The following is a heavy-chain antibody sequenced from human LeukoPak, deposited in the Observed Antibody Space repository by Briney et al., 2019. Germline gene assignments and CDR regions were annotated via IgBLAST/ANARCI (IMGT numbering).Heavy chain of an antibody. D-gene: IGHD4-17*01. J-gene: IGHJ4*02. CDR1: GFTFSNYE. CDR2: MYNNGNT. Sequence: GGSLRLSCAGSGFTFSNYEMNWVRQAPGKGLEWVSVMYNNGNTHYADSVKGRFTISRDNVKNTLYLQMNSLRPEDTAVYYCARVGGDRVAYWGQGTLVTVSS. CDR3: ARVGGDRVAY. V-gene: IGHV3-53*01.